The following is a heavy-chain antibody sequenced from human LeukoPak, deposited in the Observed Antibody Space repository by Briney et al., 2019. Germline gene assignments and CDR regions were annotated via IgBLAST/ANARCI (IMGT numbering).Heavy chain of an antibody. J-gene: IGHJ4*02. D-gene: IGHD3-10*01. Sequence: GGSLRLSYIGTGFSFSSYPMNWVRQAPGKGLEWVSHISRDGNAESTVDAPRGRFATSRDNAKNTVFLLINSLRVEDTAVYYCARDSVDGPFVISLDLWGQGALVTVSS. V-gene: IGHV3-7*01. CDR1: GFSFSSYP. CDR3: ARDSVDGPFVISLDL. CDR2: ISRDGNAE.